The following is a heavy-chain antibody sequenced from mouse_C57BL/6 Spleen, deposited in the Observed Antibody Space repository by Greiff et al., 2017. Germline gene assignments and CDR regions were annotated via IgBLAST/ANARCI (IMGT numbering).Heavy chain of an antibody. CDR3: ARSGDDYAWFAY. J-gene: IGHJ3*01. CDR2: IDPNSGGT. Sequence: VQLQQPGAELVKPGASVKLSCKASGYTFTSYWMHRGKHRPGRGLEWSGRIDPNSGGTKYNEKFKSKATLTVDKPSSTAYMQLSSLTSEDSAVYYCARSGDDYAWFAYWGQGTLVTVSA. V-gene: IGHV1-72*01. D-gene: IGHD2-4*01. CDR1: GYTFTSYW.